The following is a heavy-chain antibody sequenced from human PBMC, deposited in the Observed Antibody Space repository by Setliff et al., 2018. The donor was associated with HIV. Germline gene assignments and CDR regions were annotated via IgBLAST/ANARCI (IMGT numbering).Heavy chain of an antibody. CDR2: IYYSGDT. V-gene: IGHV4-39*01. D-gene: IGHD6-6*01. Sequence: ETLSLTCTVSGGSVRSTSYYWGWIRQPTGKGLEWIGTIYYSGDTQYNPSFKSRVIMSVDTSKNQFSLRLISMTAADTAVYYCARMEATRPPRGLDYWGPGTLVTVSS. CDR3: ARMEATRPPRGLDY. J-gene: IGHJ4*02. CDR1: GGSVRSTSYY.